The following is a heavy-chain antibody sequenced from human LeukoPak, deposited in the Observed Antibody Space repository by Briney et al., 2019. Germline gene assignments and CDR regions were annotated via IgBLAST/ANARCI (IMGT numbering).Heavy chain of an antibody. V-gene: IGHV3-30*02. CDR3: AKDQCSNTRCYGSPGY. CDR2: IRHDGSDQ. J-gene: IGHJ4*02. D-gene: IGHD2-2*01. CDR1: GFSFSNFG. Sequence: GESLRLSCEASGFSFSNFGMHWVRQAPGKRLERVAFIRHDGSDQRYAESVKGRFIISRDNSKNTLYLQMNSLRPEDAGVFYCAKDQCSNTRCYGSPGYWGQGTLVTVSS.